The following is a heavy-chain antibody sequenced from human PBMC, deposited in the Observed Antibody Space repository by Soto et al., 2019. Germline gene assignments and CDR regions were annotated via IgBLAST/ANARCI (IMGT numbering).Heavy chain of an antibody. Sequence: RLSCAASGFTFRSFTMNWVRQAPGKGLEWVSTISSNSAYIYYTDALRGRFTISRDNAKNSLRLQMNSLRAEDTAVYYCTRDASRDSSARGWFDPWGPGTLVTVSS. CDR2: ISSNSAYI. D-gene: IGHD6-13*01. CDR3: TRDASRDSSARGWFDP. CDR1: GFTFRSFT. J-gene: IGHJ5*02. V-gene: IGHV3-21*01.